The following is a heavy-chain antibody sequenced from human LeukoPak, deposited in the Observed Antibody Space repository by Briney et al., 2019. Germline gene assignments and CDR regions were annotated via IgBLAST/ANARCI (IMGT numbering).Heavy chain of an antibody. CDR1: GYTFTSYA. CDR2: INTNTGNP. D-gene: IGHD2-2*01. CDR3: ARDDIVVVPAAHNWFDP. Sequence: ASVKVSCKASGYTFTSYAMNWARQAPGQGLEWMGWINTNTGNPTYAQGFTGRFVFSLDTSVSTAYLQISSLKAEDTAVYYCARDDIVVVPAAHNWFDPWGQGTLVTVSS. J-gene: IGHJ5*02. V-gene: IGHV7-4-1*02.